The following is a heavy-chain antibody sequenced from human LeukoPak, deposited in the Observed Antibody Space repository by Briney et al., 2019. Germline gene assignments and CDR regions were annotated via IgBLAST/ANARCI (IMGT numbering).Heavy chain of an antibody. J-gene: IGHJ4*02. V-gene: IGHV3-48*01. CDR1: GFTFTSYS. D-gene: IGHD6-6*01. CDR3: ARRGSSSSSFDY. Sequence: GRSLRLSCAAYGFTFTSYSMNWVRQAQGKGLEWVSYISSSSSTIYYADSVKGRFTISRDNAKNSLYLQMNSLRAEDTAVYYCARRGSSSSSFDYWGQGTLVTVCS. CDR2: ISSSSSTI.